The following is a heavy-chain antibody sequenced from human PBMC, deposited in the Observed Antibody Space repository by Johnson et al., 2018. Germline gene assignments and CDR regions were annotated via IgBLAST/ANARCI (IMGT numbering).Heavy chain of an antibody. CDR3: ARDFSATRVVYNYYMGL. J-gene: IGHJ6*03. CDR2: IKEDGSEK. V-gene: IGHV3-7*01. Sequence: VQLQESGGGLVQPGGSLRLSCAASGFIFSSYGMSWVRQAPGKGLEWVANIKEDGSEKYYVDSVKGRFTISRDNAKNSLYLQVKGLRAEDTAVYYCARDFSATRVVYNYYMGLWGNGTTVTVSS. CDR1: GFIFSSYG. D-gene: IGHD5-12*01.